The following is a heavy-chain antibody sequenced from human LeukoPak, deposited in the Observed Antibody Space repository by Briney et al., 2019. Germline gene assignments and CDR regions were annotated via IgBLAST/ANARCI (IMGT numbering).Heavy chain of an antibody. Sequence: GGSLRLSCAASGFTFSSYAMSWVRQAPGKGLEWVSAISGSGGSTYYADSVKGRFTISRDNSKNTLYLQMNSLRAEDTAVYYCARMLGVAGTSGYWGQGTLVTVSS. CDR3: ARMLGVAGTSGY. CDR2: ISGSGGST. CDR1: GFTFSSYA. J-gene: IGHJ4*02. D-gene: IGHD6-19*01. V-gene: IGHV3-23*01.